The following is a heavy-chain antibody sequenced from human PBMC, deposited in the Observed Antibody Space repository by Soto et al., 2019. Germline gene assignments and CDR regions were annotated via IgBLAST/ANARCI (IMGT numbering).Heavy chain of an antibody. CDR3: AKDLFQMELGYFKY. D-gene: IGHD1-7*01. CDR2: ISYDGSNK. V-gene: IGHV3-30*18. J-gene: IGHJ4*02. Sequence: GGSLRLSCAACGFTFSSYCIHWVRQAPCKGLEWVAVISYDGSNKYYADSVKGRFTISRDNSKNTLYLEMNSLRAEDTAVYYCAKDLFQMELGYFKYWAQRTLVTFCS. CDR1: GFTFSSYC.